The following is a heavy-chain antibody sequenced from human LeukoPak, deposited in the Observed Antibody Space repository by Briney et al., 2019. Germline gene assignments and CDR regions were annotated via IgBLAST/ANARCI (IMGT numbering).Heavy chain of an antibody. Sequence: PGGSLRLSCAASGFTFSSYEMNWVRQAPGKGLEWVAVISYDGSNKYYADSVKGRFTISRDNAKKSVYLQMNSLRGEDTAVYYCARDHGERPAYWGQGTLVTVSS. CDR2: ISYDGSNK. CDR3: ARDHGERPAY. J-gene: IGHJ4*02. V-gene: IGHV3-30*03. D-gene: IGHD4-17*01. CDR1: GFTFSSYE.